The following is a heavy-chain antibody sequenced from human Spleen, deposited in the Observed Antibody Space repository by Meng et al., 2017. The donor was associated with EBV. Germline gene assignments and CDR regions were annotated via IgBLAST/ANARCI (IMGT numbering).Heavy chain of an antibody. CDR1: GYTFTTYA. D-gene: IGHD4-17*01. J-gene: IGHJ1*01. Sequence: QVHLVQSGSELAKPGASVTVSCKVSGYTFTTYAIHWVRQAPGQGLEWMGWINTNTGNPTYAQDFTGRFVFSLDTSVSTAYLQIDSLKTDDTAVYYCARGWGSGDHAPGRFWGQGTLVTVSS. CDR2: INTNTGNP. CDR3: ARGWGSGDHAPGRF. V-gene: IGHV7-4-1*01.